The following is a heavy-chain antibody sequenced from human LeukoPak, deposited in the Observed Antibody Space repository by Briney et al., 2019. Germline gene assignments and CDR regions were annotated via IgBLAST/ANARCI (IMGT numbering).Heavy chain of an antibody. CDR1: GFTFNNYA. J-gene: IGHJ6*02. V-gene: IGHV3-30-3*01. Sequence: GRSLRLSCAASGFTFNNYAMFWVRQAPGNGLEWVSVISFDGNNRYYAASVKGRFTISRDNSKNVYLQMSSLRVEDTAVYYCARGALGLTYSSGLYLGYHGLDVWGQGTTVIVSS. CDR3: ARGALGLTYSSGLYLGYHGLDV. CDR2: ISFDGNNR. D-gene: IGHD6-25*01.